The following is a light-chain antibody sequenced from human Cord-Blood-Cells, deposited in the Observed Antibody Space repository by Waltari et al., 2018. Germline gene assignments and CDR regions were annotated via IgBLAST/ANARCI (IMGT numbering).Light chain of an antibody. V-gene: IGKV1-39*01. Sequence: DIQMTQSPSSLYASVGDRVTITCRASQSISSYLNWYQQKPGKAPKLLIYAASSLQSGVPSRFSGSGSGTDFTLTISSLQPEDFATYYCQQSYSTPPRTFGQGTKVEIK. CDR3: QQSYSTPPRT. J-gene: IGKJ1*01. CDR2: AAS. CDR1: QSISSY.